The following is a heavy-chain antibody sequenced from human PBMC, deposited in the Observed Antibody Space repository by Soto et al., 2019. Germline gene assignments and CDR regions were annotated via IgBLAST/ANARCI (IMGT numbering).Heavy chain of an antibody. CDR2: IIPIFGTA. Sequence: QVQLVQSGAEVKKPGSSVKVSCKASGGTFGSYAISWVRQAPGQGLEWMGGIIPIFGTANYAQKFQGRVTITADESTSTAYMELSSLRSEDTAVYYCARGRKGDDSARGGWFDPWGQGTLVTVSS. D-gene: IGHD1-26*01. CDR3: ARGRKGDDSARGGWFDP. V-gene: IGHV1-69*01. CDR1: GGTFGSYA. J-gene: IGHJ5*02.